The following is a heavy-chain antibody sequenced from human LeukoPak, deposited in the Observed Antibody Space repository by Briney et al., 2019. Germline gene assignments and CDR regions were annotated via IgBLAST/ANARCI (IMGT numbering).Heavy chain of an antibody. D-gene: IGHD3-22*01. CDR3: ARGVGSGSYSGYYYYYMDV. J-gene: IGHJ6*03. Sequence: SETLSLTCTVSGGSISSYYWSWIRQPPGKGLEWIGYIYYSGSTNYNPSLKSRVTISVDTSKNQFSLKLSSVTAADTAVDYCARGVGSGSYSGYYYYYMDVWGKGTTVTVSS. CDR2: IYYSGST. V-gene: IGHV4-59*01. CDR1: GGSISSYY.